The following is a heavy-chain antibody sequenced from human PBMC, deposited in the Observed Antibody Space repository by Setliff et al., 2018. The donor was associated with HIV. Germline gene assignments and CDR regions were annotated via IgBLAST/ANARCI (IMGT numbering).Heavy chain of an antibody. V-gene: IGHV5-51*01. J-gene: IGHJ4*02. D-gene: IGHD2-15*01. CDR1: GYSFTSYW. CDR2: IYPGDSDT. Sequence: LGESLKISCKGSGYSFTSYWIGWVRQMPGKGLEWMGIIYPGDSDTRYSPSFQGQVTISADKSISTAYLQWSSLKASDTATYYCAHSQRLPKCSGGNCYYFDYWGQGTLGTVSS. CDR3: AHSQRLPKCSGGNCYYFDY.